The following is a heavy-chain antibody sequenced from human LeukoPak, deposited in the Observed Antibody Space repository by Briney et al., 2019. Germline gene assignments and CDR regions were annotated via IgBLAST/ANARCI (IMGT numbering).Heavy chain of an antibody. CDR2: ISWNSGSI. CDR3: AKGMGGEYSSSWSACDI. J-gene: IGHJ3*02. Sequence: GGSLRLSCAASGFTFDDYAMHWVRQAPGKGLEWVSGISWNSGSIGYADSVKGRFTISRDNAKNSLYLQMNSLRAEDTALYYCAKGMGGEYSSSWSACDIWGQGTTVTLSS. V-gene: IGHV3-9*01. D-gene: IGHD6-6*01. CDR1: GFTFDDYA.